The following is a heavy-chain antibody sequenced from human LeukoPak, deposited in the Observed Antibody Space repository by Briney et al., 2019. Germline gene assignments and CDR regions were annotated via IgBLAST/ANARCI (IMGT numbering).Heavy chain of an antibody. J-gene: IGHJ3*02. V-gene: IGHV3-11*04. CDR1: GFTFSDYY. CDR3: AGYSSGWFGAFHI. Sequence: GGSLRLSCAASGFTFSDYYMSWIRQAPGKGLEWLSYIISTGGTIYYADSVKGRFTISRDNANNSLYLQMNSLRAEDTAVYYCAGYSSGWFGAFHIWGQGTMVTVSS. D-gene: IGHD6-19*01. CDR2: IISTGGTI.